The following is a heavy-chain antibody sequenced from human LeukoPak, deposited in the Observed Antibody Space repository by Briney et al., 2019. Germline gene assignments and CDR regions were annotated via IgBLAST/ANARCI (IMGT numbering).Heavy chain of an antibody. V-gene: IGHV1-2*02. Sequence: ASVKVSCKASGYTFTGYYMHWVRQAPGQGLEWMGWINPNSGGTNYAQKFQGRVTMTRDTSISTAYMELSRLRSDDTAVYYCARDRSGITMVRGVIPYFDYWGQGTLVTVSS. CDR3: ARDRSGITMVRGVIPYFDY. J-gene: IGHJ4*02. D-gene: IGHD3-10*01. CDR2: INPNSGGT. CDR1: GYTFTGYY.